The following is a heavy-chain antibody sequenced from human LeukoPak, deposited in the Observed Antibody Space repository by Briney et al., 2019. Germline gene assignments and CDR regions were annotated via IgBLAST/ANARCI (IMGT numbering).Heavy chain of an antibody. J-gene: IGHJ4*02. CDR1: GFTFSSYG. Sequence: GGSLRLSCAASGFTFSSYGMHWVRQAPGKGLDWVAVISNDGSKKYYADSVKGRFTISRDNSKNTLSLQVSSLRAEDTAVYYCAKDRYGYAFEYSDSWGQGTLVTVSS. D-gene: IGHD5-18*01. CDR2: ISNDGSKK. CDR3: AKDRYGYAFEYSDS. V-gene: IGHV3-30*18.